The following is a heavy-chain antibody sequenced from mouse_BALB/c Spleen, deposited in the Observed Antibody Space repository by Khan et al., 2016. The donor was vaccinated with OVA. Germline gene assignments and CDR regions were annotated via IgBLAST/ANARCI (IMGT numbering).Heavy chain of an antibody. CDR3: TRKSYMYDFTD. V-gene: IGHV2-2*01. J-gene: IGHJ3*01. CDR2: IRSGGST. D-gene: IGHD2-14*01. Sequence: QVQLKQSGPGLVQPSQSLSITCTVSGFSLTTYGIHWIRQPPGKGLEWLGVIRSGGSTDYSAAFISRLNITKDNSKSQVFFKMNSLQADDTAIYDYTRKSYMYDFTDWGQGTLVTVAA. CDR1: GFSLTTYG.